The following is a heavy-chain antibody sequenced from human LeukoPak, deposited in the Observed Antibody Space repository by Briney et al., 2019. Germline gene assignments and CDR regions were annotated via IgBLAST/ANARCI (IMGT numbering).Heavy chain of an antibody. Sequence: ASVKVSCKASGYTFTSYYMHWVRQAPGQGLEWMGIINPSGGSTSYAQKFQGRVTMTRDMSTSTVYMELRSLRSDDTAVYYCARASTVTIFGVVTAGNWFDPWGQGTLVTVSS. CDR2: INPSGGST. J-gene: IGHJ5*02. CDR3: ARASTVTIFGVVTAGNWFDP. V-gene: IGHV1-46*01. D-gene: IGHD3-3*01. CDR1: GYTFTSYY.